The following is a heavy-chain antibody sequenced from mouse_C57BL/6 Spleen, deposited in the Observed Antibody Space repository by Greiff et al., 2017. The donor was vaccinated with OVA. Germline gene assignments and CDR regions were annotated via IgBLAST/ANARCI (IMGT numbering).Heavy chain of an antibody. J-gene: IGHJ4*01. Sequence: WSWIRQFPGNKLEWIGYIYYSGTITYNPSLTSRTTITRDTPKNQFFLEMNSLTAEDTATYYCARDWMETMDYWGQGTSVTVSS. V-gene: IGHV3-5*01. D-gene: IGHD2-3*01. CDR2: IYYSGTI. CDR3: ARDWMETMDY.